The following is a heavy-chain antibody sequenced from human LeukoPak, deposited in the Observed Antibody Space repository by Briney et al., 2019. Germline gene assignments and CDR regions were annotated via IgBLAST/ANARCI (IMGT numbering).Heavy chain of an antibody. Sequence: PGGSLRLSCAASGFTFSSYWMSWVRQAPGKGLEWVANIKQDGSEKYYVDSVKGRFTISRDNAKNSLYLQMNSLRAEDTAVYYCAREPDVSSSWCFDYWGQGTLVTVSS. J-gene: IGHJ4*02. CDR2: IKQDGSEK. CDR1: GFTFSSYW. D-gene: IGHD6-13*01. CDR3: AREPDVSSSWCFDY. V-gene: IGHV3-7*01.